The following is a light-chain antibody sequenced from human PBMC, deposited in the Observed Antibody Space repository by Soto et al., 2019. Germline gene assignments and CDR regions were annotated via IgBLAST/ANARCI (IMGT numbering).Light chain of an antibody. CDR2: EVT. V-gene: IGLV2-14*01. CDR1: SSNIGAGYD. Sequence: QSVLTQPPSVSGAPGQRVTISCTGSSSNIGAGYDVHWYQQHPGKSPKLMIFEVTNRPSGVSNRFSGSKSANTASLTISGLQTEDEAHYYCSSYTSSTTLVFGGGTKLTVL. J-gene: IGLJ2*01. CDR3: SSYTSSTTLV.